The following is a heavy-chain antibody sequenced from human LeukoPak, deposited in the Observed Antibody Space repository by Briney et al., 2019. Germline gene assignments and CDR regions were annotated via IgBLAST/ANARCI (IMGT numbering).Heavy chain of an antibody. D-gene: IGHD5-12*01. J-gene: IGHJ4*02. CDR3: TTSSGYDHLFDY. CDR1: GFTFSNAW. V-gene: IGHV3-15*01. CDR2: IKSKTGGGTT. Sequence: GGSLRLSCAASGFTFSNAWMSWVRQAPGKGLEWVGRIKSKTGGGTTDYAAPVKGRFTISRDDSKNTLYLQMNSLKTEDTAVYCCTTSSGYDHLFDYWGQGTLVTVSS.